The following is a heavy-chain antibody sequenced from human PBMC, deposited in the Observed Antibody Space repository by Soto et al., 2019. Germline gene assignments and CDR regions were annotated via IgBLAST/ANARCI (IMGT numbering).Heavy chain of an antibody. D-gene: IGHD6-13*01. J-gene: IGHJ6*02. V-gene: IGHV4-31*03. CDR1: GGSISSGGYY. CDR3: ARDLDRIAAAGRSDYYYGMDV. CDR2: IYYSGST. Sequence: QVQLQESGPGLVKPSQTLSLTCTVSGGSISSGGYYWSWIRQHPGKGLEWIGYIYYSGSTYYNPSLKSRVTISVDTSKNQFSLKLSSVTAADTAVYYCARDLDRIAAAGRSDYYYGMDVWGQGTTVTVSS.